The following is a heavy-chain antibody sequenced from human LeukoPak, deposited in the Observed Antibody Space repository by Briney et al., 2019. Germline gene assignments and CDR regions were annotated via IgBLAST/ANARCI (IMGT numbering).Heavy chain of an antibody. D-gene: IGHD6-13*01. J-gene: IGHJ4*02. CDR3: AKDLGGIAAAGIDY. CDR1: GLTFSSYW. Sequence: GGSLRLSCAASGLTFSSYWMHWVRQAPGKGLVWVSRINRDGSITSYGDSVKGRFTTSRDNAKNTLYLQMSSLRAEDTAVYYCAKDLGGIAAAGIDYWGQGTLVTVSS. V-gene: IGHV3-74*01. CDR2: INRDGSIT.